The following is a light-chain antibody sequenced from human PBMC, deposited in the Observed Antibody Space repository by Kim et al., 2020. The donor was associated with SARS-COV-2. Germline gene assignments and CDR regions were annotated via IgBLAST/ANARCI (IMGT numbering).Light chain of an antibody. CDR1: QNIDTW. V-gene: IGKV1-5*01. CDR3: QHYDSYSVWT. Sequence: SVGDTVSITCRASQNIDTWLAWYQKKPGKAPRLLIHTASSLESGVPPRFSGSGSGTEFTLTISSLQPDDSATYYCQHYDSYSVWTFGQGTKVDIK. J-gene: IGKJ1*01. CDR2: TAS.